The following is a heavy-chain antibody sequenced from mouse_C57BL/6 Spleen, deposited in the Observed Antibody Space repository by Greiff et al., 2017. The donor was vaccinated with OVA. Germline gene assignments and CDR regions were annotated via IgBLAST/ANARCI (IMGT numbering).Heavy chain of an antibody. D-gene: IGHD3-2*02. J-gene: IGHJ3*01. CDR1: GFTFSSYG. Sequence: DVQGVESGGDLVKPGGSLKLSCAASGFTFSSYGMSWVRQTPDKRLEWVATISSGGSYTYYPDSVKGRFTISRDNAKNTLYLQMSSLKSEDTAMYYCARHGGSSGSFAYWGQGTLVTVSA. CDR3: ARHGGSSGSFAY. CDR2: ISSGGSYT. V-gene: IGHV5-6*01.